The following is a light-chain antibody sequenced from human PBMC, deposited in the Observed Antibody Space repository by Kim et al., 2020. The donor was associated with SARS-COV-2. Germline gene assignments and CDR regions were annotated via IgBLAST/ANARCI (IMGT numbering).Light chain of an antibody. CDR2: HAS. J-gene: IGKJ4*01. V-gene: IGKV1-12*01. CDR3: HQSTTFPLT. CDR1: QDISTL. Sequence: ASVGYRVSITCRASQDISTLLAWYQQKPGIALKLLFYHASTLESGVPLRFSGSGSGTEFTLSNSRLQPEDIATYHCHQSTTFPLTFGGGTKVDMK.